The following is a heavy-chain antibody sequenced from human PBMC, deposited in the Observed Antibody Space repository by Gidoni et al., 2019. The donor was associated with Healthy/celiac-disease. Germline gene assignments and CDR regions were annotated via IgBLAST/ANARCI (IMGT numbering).Heavy chain of an antibody. Sequence: EVQLFESGGGLVQPGGSLRLSCAASGFTFSSYAMSWVRQAPGKGLEWGSAISGSGGRTYYADSVKGRFTISRDNSKNTLYLQMNSLRAEDTAVYYCAKDPRYYYDSSGYYSNWGQGTLVTVSS. CDR3: AKDPRYYYDSSGYYSN. CDR2: ISGSGGRT. V-gene: IGHV3-23*01. J-gene: IGHJ4*02. D-gene: IGHD3-22*01. CDR1: GFTFSSYA.